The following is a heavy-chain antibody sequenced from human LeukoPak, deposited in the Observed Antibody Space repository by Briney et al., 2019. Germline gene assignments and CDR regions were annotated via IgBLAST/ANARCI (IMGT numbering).Heavy chain of an antibody. J-gene: IGHJ4*02. Sequence: QPGGSLRLSCAASGFTFSSYAMHWVRQAPGKGLEWVAVISYDGSNKYYADSVKGRFTISRDNSKNTLYLQMNSLRAEDTAVYYCARDAYSGYDHSDYWGQGTLATVSS. CDR2: ISYDGSNK. D-gene: IGHD5-12*01. CDR3: ARDAYSGYDHSDY. CDR1: GFTFSSYA. V-gene: IGHV3-30-3*01.